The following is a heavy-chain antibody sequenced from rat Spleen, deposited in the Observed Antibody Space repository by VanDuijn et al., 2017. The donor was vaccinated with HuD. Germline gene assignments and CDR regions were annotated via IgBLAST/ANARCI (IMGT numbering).Heavy chain of an antibody. CDR2: MRYDGDT. CDR1: GFSLTGNN. Sequence: QVQLKESGPGLVQPSQTLSLTCTVSGFSLTGNNVHWVRQPPGKGLEWMGRMRYDGDTYYNSALKSRLSISRDTSKNKVFLKMNSLQADDTGTYYCTRDGTTMDRATYWFAYWGQGTLVTVSS. CDR3: TRDGTTMDRATYWFAY. J-gene: IGHJ3*01. D-gene: IGHD1-9*01. V-gene: IGHV2-63*01.